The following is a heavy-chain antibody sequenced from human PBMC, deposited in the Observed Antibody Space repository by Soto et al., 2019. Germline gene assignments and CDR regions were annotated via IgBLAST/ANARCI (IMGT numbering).Heavy chain of an antibody. J-gene: IGHJ6*02. D-gene: IGHD3-22*01. CDR3: AKDRNYYDNDYGMDV. Sequence: GGSLRLSCAASGLIFSSYGMHWVRQAPGKGLEWVAIISYDGSNKYYADSVKGRFTISRDNSKNTLYLQMNSLRAEDTAVYYCAKDRNYYDNDYGMDVWGQGTTVTVSS. CDR2: ISYDGSNK. V-gene: IGHV3-30*18. CDR1: GLIFSSYG.